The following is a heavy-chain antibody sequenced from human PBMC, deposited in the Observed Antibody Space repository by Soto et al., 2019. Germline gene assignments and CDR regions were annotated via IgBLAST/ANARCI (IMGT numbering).Heavy chain of an antibody. CDR2: ISRGSSTK. Sequence: EVQLVESGGGLVQPGGSLRISCAASGFTFRSYSMNWVRQAPGKGLEWVSYISRGSSTKYYADSVKGRFTISRANAKESLYLQMSSLRADDTAVYYCARESYCSSTSCHSDPFDIWGQGTMVTVSS. J-gene: IGHJ3*02. CDR3: ARESYCSSTSCHSDPFDI. D-gene: IGHD2-2*01. CDR1: GFTFRSYS. V-gene: IGHV3-48*01.